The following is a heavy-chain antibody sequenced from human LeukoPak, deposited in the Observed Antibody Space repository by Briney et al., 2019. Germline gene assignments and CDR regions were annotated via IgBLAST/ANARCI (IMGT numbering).Heavy chain of an antibody. V-gene: IGHV3-7*01. J-gene: IGHJ4*02. CDR1: GFTFSSYW. CDR2: IKEDGSEK. D-gene: IGHD3-10*01. CDR3: ARILVYGSGAEAFDY. Sequence: QPGGSLRLSCAASGFTFSSYWMSWVRQAPGKGLEWVANIKEDGSEKYYVDSVKGRFAISRDNAKNSLYLQMNSLRAKDTAVYYCARILVYGSGAEAFDYWGQGTLVTVSS.